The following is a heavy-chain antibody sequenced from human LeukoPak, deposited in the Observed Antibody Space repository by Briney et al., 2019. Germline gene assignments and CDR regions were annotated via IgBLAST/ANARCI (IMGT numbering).Heavy chain of an antibody. Sequence: QPGGSLRLSCAASGFTFSSYAMSWVRQAPGKGLEWVSSISASGDSPYYADSVQGRFTISRDNSKNTLFLQMKSLRAEDTAVYYCANGSPLGHWGQGTLVTVSS. D-gene: IGHD3-10*01. CDR1: GFTFSSYA. V-gene: IGHV3-23*01. J-gene: IGHJ4*02. CDR3: ANGSPLGH. CDR2: ISASGDSP.